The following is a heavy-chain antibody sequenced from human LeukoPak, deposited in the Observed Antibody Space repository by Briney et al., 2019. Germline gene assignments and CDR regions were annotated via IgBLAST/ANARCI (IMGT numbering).Heavy chain of an antibody. CDR1: GFSFSSHG. V-gene: IGHV3-23*01. Sequence: GGSLRLSCAASGFSFSSHGMSWVRQAPWKGPEWVSSISSGSDYTFYADSVKGRFTISRDNSKNTLYLQMNSLRAGDTAIYYCAKIGVIGNWYYDVWGRGNLVTVSS. CDR3: AKIGVIGNWYYDV. CDR2: ISSGSDYT. J-gene: IGHJ2*01. D-gene: IGHD3-10*01.